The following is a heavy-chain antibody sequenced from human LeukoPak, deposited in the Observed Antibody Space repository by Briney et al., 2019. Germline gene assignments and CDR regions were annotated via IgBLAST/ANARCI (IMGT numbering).Heavy chain of an antibody. CDR3: ARKHYDILTGYYCFDY. D-gene: IGHD3-9*01. CDR1: GFTFSTYA. CDR2: ISNSDGST. J-gene: IGHJ4*02. Sequence: GGSLRLPCAASGFTFSTYAMSWVRQAPGRGLEWVSTISNSDGSTYYADSVKGRFTISRDNAKNSLYLQMNSLRAEDTAVYYCARKHYDILTGYYCFDYWGQGTLVTVSS. V-gene: IGHV3-23*01.